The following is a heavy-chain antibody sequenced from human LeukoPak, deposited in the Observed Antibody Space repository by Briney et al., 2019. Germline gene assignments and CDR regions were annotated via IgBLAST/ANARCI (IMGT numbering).Heavy chain of an antibody. CDR1: GFTFSSYA. J-gene: IGHJ4*02. CDR3: ASRDPCSGGSCDGLGY. D-gene: IGHD2-15*01. CDR2: ISDSGDWT. V-gene: IGHV3-23*01. Sequence: GGSLRLSCAASGFTFSSYAMNWVRQAPGKGLEWVSTISDSGDWTQYADSVKGRFTISRDNSKNTLYLLMNSLRAEDTAVYYCASRDPCSGGSCDGLGYWGQGTLVTVSS.